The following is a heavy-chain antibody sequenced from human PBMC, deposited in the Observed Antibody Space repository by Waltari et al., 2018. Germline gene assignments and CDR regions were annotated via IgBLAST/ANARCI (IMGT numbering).Heavy chain of an antibody. Sequence: EVQLVESGGGLVQPGRSLRLSCAASGFTFDDYAMHWVRQAPGKGLEWVSGISWNSGSIGYADSVKGRFTISRDNAKNSLYLQMNSLRSEDTAVYYCASPNPFYGDYLFWGQGTLVTVSS. CDR1: GFTFDDYA. J-gene: IGHJ4*02. V-gene: IGHV3-9*01. D-gene: IGHD4-17*01. CDR2: ISWNSGSI. CDR3: ASPNPFYGDYLF.